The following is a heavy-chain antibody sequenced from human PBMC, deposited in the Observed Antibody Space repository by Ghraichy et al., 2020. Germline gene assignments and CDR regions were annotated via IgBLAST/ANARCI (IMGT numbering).Heavy chain of an antibody. D-gene: IGHD5-12*01. J-gene: IGHJ4*02. Sequence: ASVKVSCKAFGYTFTTYGVSWVRQAPGQGLEWMGWISTSRGNTHYAQKFQDRVAMTTDTSTSTAYMELRNLRSDDTAVYYCAIIVASISANYWGQGTLVTVSS. CDR3: AIIVASISANY. CDR1: GYTFTTYG. CDR2: ISTSRGNT. V-gene: IGHV1-18*01.